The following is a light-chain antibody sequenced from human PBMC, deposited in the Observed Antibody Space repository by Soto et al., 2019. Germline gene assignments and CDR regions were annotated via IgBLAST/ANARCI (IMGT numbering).Light chain of an antibody. J-gene: IGKJ1*01. Sequence: TVMTQSPATLSVSPGERVTLSSRASQSVNTNLAWYQQKPGQGPRLLVYGASTRATGVPIRFSGSGSGTEFALTISSLQSEDLAVYHCQQYNDWPPAFGQGTKVEIK. V-gene: IGKV3-15*01. CDR2: GAS. CDR3: QQYNDWPPA. CDR1: QSVNTN.